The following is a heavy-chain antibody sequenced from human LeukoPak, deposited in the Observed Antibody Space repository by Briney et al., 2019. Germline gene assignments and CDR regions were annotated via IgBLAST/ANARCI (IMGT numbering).Heavy chain of an antibody. CDR1: GGSISSYY. V-gene: IGHV4-59*01. CDR2: IYYSGST. D-gene: IGHD3-22*01. J-gene: IGHJ4*02. CDR3: AKGPEYYYDSSGLFDY. Sequence: SETLSLTCTVSGGSISSYYWSWIRQPPGKGLEWIGYIYYSGSTNYNPSLKSRVTISVDTSKNQFSLKLSSVTAADTAVYYCAKGPEYYYDSSGLFDYWGQGTLVTVSS.